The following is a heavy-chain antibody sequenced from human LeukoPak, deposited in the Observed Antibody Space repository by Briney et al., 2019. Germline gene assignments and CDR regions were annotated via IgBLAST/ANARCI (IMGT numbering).Heavy chain of an antibody. CDR3: ARGPEADIVVVPAAPVPNTYYFDY. Sequence: SETLSLTCAVYGGSFSGYYWSWIRQPPGKGLEWIGEINHSGSTNYNPSLKSRVTISVDTSKNRFSLKLSSVTAADTAVYYCARGPEADIVVVPAAPVPNTYYFDYWGQGTLVTVSS. V-gene: IGHV4-34*01. D-gene: IGHD2-2*01. CDR1: GGSFSGYY. CDR2: INHSGST. J-gene: IGHJ4*02.